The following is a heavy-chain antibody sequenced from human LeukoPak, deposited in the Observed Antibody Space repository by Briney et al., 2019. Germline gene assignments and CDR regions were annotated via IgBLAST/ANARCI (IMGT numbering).Heavy chain of an antibody. CDR2: IDPSDSYT. CDR1: GYSFTSYW. CDR3: ARIDAATGSFFDY. J-gene: IGHJ4*02. D-gene: IGHD2-15*01. Sequence: KCGESLKISCKGFGYSFTSYWISWVRQMPGKGLEWMGRIDPSDSYTNYSPSFQGHVTIPADKSISTAYLQWSSLKASDTAMYYCARIDAATGSFFDYWGQGTLVTVSS. V-gene: IGHV5-10-1*01.